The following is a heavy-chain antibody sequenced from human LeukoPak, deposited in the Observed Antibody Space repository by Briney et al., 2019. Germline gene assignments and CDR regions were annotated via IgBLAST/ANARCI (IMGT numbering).Heavy chain of an antibody. V-gene: IGHV3-7*01. D-gene: IGHD3-3*01. CDR3: ARGHYYDFSWAAFDI. Sequence: GGSLRLSCAASGFTFSSYWMSWVRQAPGKGLEWVANIKQDGSEKYYVDSVKGRFTISRDNTKNSLYLQMNSLRSEDTAVYYCARGHYYDFSWAAFDIWGQGTMVTVSS. J-gene: IGHJ3*02. CDR1: GFTFSSYW. CDR2: IKQDGSEK.